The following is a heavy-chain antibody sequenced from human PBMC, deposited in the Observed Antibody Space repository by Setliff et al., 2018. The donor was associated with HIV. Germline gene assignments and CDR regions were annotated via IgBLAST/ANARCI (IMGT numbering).Heavy chain of an antibody. CDR2: INPSGAGT. V-gene: IGHV1-46*01. J-gene: IGHJ4*02. CDR1: GYIFSNYY. CDR3: VRRESDYGTKAGFRY. D-gene: IGHD4-17*01. Sequence: SVKVSCKPSGYIFSNYYLHWVRQGPGQGLEWMGLINPSGAGTSYAQKFEGRVTMTRDTSTDTVYMELSSLKPDDTAVYYCVRRESDYGTKAGFRYWGQGTLVTVSS.